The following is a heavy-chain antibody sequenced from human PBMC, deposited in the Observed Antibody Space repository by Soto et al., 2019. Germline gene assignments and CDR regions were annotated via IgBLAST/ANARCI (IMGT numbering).Heavy chain of an antibody. CDR2: IIPIFGTA. CDR3: ARGAYCSGGSCRYNWFDP. J-gene: IGHJ5*02. Sequence: SVKVSCKASGGTFSSYAISWVRQAPGQGLEWMGGIIPIFGTANYAQKFQGRVTITADTSTSTAYMELSSLRSEDTAVYYCARGAYCSGGSCRYNWFDPWGQGTLVTV. D-gene: IGHD2-15*01. CDR1: GGTFSSYA. V-gene: IGHV1-69*06.